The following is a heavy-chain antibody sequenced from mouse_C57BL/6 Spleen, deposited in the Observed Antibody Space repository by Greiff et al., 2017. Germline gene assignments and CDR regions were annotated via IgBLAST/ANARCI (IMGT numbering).Heavy chain of an antibody. Sequence: EVQLQQSGPELVKPGASVKISCKASGYTFTDYYMNWVKQSHGKSLEWIGDINPNNGGTSYNQKFKGKATLTVDKSSSTAYMELRSLTSEDSAVYYCARWVGGAMDYWGQGTSVTVSS. CDR1: GYTFTDYY. CDR2: INPNNGGT. CDR3: ARWVGGAMDY. D-gene: IGHD1-1*02. V-gene: IGHV1-26*01. J-gene: IGHJ4*01.